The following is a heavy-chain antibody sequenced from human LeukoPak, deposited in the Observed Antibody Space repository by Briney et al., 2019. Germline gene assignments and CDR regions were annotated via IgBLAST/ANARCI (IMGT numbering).Heavy chain of an antibody. V-gene: IGHV1-18*01. CDR1: GYTFTSYG. Sequence: GASVKVSCKASGYTFTSYGISWVRQAPGQGLEWMGWISAYNGNTNYAQKPQGRVTMTTDTSTSTAYMELRSLRSDDTAVYYCARDKRRAVVTDGNYYGMDVWGQGTTVTVSS. J-gene: IGHJ6*02. CDR2: ISAYNGNT. D-gene: IGHD2-21*02. CDR3: ARDKRRAVVTDGNYYGMDV.